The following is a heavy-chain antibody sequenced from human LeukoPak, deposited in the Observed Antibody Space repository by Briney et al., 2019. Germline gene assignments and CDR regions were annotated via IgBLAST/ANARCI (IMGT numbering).Heavy chain of an antibody. Sequence: PGGSLRLSCAASGFTFSSYAMHWVRQAPGKGQEWVAVISYDGSNKYYADSVKGRFTISRDNSKNTLYLQMNSLRAEDTAVYYCARGRRWFGELLSHFDYWGQGTLVTVSS. CDR3: ARGRRWFGELLSHFDY. V-gene: IGHV3-30*04. CDR2: ISYDGSNK. CDR1: GFTFSSYA. J-gene: IGHJ4*02. D-gene: IGHD3-10*01.